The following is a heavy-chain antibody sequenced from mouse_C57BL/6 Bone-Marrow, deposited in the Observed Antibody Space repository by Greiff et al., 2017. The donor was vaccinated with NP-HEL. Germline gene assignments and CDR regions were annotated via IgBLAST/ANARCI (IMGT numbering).Heavy chain of an antibody. Sequence: QVQLQQPGAELVMPGASVKLSCKASGYTFTSYWMHWVQQRPGQGLEWIGELDPSDSYPNYNQKFKGKSTLTVDQSSSTASMPLRSLTSADSAVYYGAGEGSSYWYFDVWGTGTTVTVSS. V-gene: IGHV1-69*01. CDR1: GYTFTSYW. CDR3: AGEGSSYWYFDV. J-gene: IGHJ1*03. D-gene: IGHD1-1*01. CDR2: LDPSDSYP.